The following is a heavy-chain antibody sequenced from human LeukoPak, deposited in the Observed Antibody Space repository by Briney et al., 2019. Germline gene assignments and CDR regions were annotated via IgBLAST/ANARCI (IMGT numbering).Heavy chain of an antibody. V-gene: IGHV4-59*11. Sequence: SDTLALPCPVSGGPLSGHVWGWFRRPPGKGLENIGYSHCSGSTNYNPSYKSRVTVSLEMSKNQFSLSLSSVTAADTAVYYCARDPGDTDWYNFDFWGQGILVTVSS. CDR2: SHCSGST. CDR1: GGPLSGHV. D-gene: IGHD3-9*01. J-gene: IGHJ4*02. CDR3: ARDPGDTDWYNFDF.